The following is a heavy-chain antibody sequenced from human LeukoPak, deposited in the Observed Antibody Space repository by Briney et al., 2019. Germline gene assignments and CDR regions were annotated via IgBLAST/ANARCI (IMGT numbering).Heavy chain of an antibody. CDR1: GGSFSGYY. J-gene: IGHJ3*02. D-gene: IGHD6-6*01. CDR3: ARDLAAGPLYDAFDT. V-gene: IGHV4-34*01. CDR2: INHSGST. Sequence: SETLSLTCAVYGGSFSGYYWSWIRQPPGKGLEWIGEINHSGSTNYNPSLKSRVTISVDTSKNQFSLKLSSVTAADTAVYYCARDLAAGPLYDAFDTWGQGTMVTVSS.